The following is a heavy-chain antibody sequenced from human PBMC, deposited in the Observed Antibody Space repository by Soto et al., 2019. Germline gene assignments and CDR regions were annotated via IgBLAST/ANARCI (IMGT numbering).Heavy chain of an antibody. J-gene: IGHJ4*02. V-gene: IGHV3-21*01. CDR2: ISSSSSDI. Sequence: EVQLVESGGGLVKPGGSLRLSCAASGFTFSSYSMNWVRQAPGKGLEWVSSISSSSSDIYYADSVKGRFTISRDNAKNSLYLQRNSLRAEDTAVYYCARVWDVTIFGVVIPQPFDYWGQGTLVTVSS. CDR3: ARVWDVTIFGVVIPQPFDY. CDR1: GFTFSSYS. D-gene: IGHD3-3*01.